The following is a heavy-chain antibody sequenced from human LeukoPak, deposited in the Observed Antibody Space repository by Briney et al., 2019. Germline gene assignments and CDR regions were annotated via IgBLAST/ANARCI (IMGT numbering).Heavy chain of an antibody. CDR1: GFTFGSYA. V-gene: IGHV3-53*01. CDR2: IYSGGST. CDR3: AREYYFDEESGGFDP. Sequence: GGSLRLSCAASGFTFGSYAMSWVRQAPGKGLEWVSVIYSGGSTYYADSVKGRFTISRDNSKNTLYLQMNSLRAEDTAVYYCAREYYFDEESGGFDPWGQGTLVTVSS. D-gene: IGHD3-10*01. J-gene: IGHJ5*02.